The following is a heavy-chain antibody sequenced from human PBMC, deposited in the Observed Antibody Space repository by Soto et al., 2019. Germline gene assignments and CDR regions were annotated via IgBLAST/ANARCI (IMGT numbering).Heavy chain of an antibody. Sequence: PSETLSLTCTVSGGSISSDYWSWIRQPAGKGLEWIGRIYISENTHYNPSLRSRVSMSVDTSKNQLSLNLSSVTAADTAVYYCARGVGRSSWTSFDSWGQGTLGTVSS. CDR3: ARGVGRSSWTSFDS. CDR2: IYISENT. V-gene: IGHV4-4*07. CDR1: GGSISSDY. J-gene: IGHJ4*02. D-gene: IGHD6-13*01.